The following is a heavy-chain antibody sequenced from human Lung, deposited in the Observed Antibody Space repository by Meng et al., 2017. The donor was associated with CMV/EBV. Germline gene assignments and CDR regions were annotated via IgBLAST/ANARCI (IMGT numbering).Heavy chain of an antibody. CDR1: GYNFTGYY. J-gene: IGHJ6*02. V-gene: IGHV1-2*02. D-gene: IGHD2-15*01. Sequence: ASVKVSCKASGYNFTGYYIHWVRQAPGQGLEWMGWINPNSGGTNCAQKFQGRITMTGDTSITTAYMELSRLRSDDMAVYHCARVKRYCTGGTCSSTGYYGMDVWGQGXTVTVSS. CDR3: ARVKRYCTGGTCSSTGYYGMDV. CDR2: INPNSGGT.